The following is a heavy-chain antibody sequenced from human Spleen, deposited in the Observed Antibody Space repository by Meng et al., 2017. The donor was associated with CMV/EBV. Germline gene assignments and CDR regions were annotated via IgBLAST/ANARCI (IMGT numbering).Heavy chain of an antibody. V-gene: IGHV3-7*01. CDR2: INQDASQK. D-gene: IGHD3-10*01. Sequence: GVSLRLCCAGSGFHFGTYWITWVRQAPGRALEWVANINQDASQKNNVDSVESRFTISRDNAENSLSLQMKSLRADDTGVYYCARMGSTGFCDYWGQGTLVTVSS. J-gene: IGHJ4*02. CDR3: ARMGSTGFCDY. CDR1: GFHFGTYW.